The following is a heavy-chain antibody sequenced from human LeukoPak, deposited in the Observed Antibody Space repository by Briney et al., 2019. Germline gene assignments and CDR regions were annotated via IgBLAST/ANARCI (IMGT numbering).Heavy chain of an antibody. D-gene: IGHD1-14*01. Sequence: GGSLRLSCAASGFTFSNYWMSWVRQAPGKGLEWVSGINWNGGSTGYADSVKGRFTISRDNAKNSLYLQMNSLRAEDTALYYCARGGYDPWGYYYYMDVWGKGTTVTVSS. CDR3: ARGGYDPWGYYYYMDV. CDR2: INWNGGST. V-gene: IGHV3-20*04. J-gene: IGHJ6*03. CDR1: GFTFSNYW.